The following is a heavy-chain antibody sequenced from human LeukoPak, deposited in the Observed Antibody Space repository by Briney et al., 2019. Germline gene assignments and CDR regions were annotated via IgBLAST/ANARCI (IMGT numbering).Heavy chain of an antibody. CDR2: INHSGST. CDR1: GGSFSGYY. V-gene: IGHV4-34*01. Sequence: PSETLSLTCAVYGGSFSGYYWSWIRQPPGKGLEWIGEINHSGSTNYNPSLKSRVTISVDTYKNEFSLKLSSVTAADTAVYYCARGRRRDYFDYWGQGTLVTVSS. J-gene: IGHJ4*02. CDR3: ARGRRRDYFDY.